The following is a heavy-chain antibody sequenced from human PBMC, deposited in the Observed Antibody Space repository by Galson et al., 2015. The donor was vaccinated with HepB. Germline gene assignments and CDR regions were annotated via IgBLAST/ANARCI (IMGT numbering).Heavy chain of an antibody. V-gene: IGHV1-18*01. CDR2: ISAYNGNT. CDR1: GYTFTSYG. D-gene: IGHD1-26*01. CDR3: ARGGSSRGYGMDV. Sequence: SCKASGYTFTSYGISWVRQAPGQGLEWMGWISAYNGNTDYAQKLQGRVTMTTDTSTSTVYMELRSLRSDDTAVYYCARGGSSRGYGMDVWGQGTTVTVSS. J-gene: IGHJ6*02.